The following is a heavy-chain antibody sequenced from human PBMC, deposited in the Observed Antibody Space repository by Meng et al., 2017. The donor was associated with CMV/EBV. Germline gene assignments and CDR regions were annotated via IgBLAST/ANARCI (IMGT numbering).Heavy chain of an antibody. D-gene: IGHD6-13*01. CDR2: INPSGGST. J-gene: IGHJ6*02. V-gene: IGHV1-46*01. Sequence: ASVQVSCKASGYTFTSYYMHWLRQAPGHGLVGMGIINPSGGSTSYAQKFQGRVTMTRDTSTSTVYMELSSLRSEDTAVYYCARDLAAAGTSIVYYYGMDVWGQGTTVTVSS. CDR3: ARDLAAAGTSIVYYYGMDV. CDR1: GYTFTSYY.